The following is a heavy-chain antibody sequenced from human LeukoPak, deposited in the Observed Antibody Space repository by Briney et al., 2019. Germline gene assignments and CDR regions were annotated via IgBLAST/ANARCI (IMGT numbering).Heavy chain of an antibody. CDR2: ISPDGIT. CDR1: GGSFSGYY. D-gene: IGHD3-10*01. V-gene: IGHV4-34*01. Sequence: PSETLSLTCAVYGGSFSGYYWSWIRQPPGKGLEWIAEISPDGITKYNPSLKSRVSISLDTSKNHFSLTLTSVTAADTAVFYCVRHGNTLGSGTNFDSWGQGTLVTVSS. J-gene: IGHJ4*02. CDR3: VRHGNTLGSGTNFDS.